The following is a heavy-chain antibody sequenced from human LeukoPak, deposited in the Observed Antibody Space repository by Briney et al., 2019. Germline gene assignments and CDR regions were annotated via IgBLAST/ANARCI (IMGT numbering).Heavy chain of an antibody. J-gene: IGHJ4*02. D-gene: IGHD2-2*01. CDR2: TYYRSKWYN. CDR3: ARGGTGYCTSSSCYFDY. Sequence: SQTLSLTCAISGDSVSSNSAAWNWIRQSLSRGLELLGRTYYRSKWYNDYAVFVKSRITINPDTSKNQFSLQLNSVTPEDTAVYYGARGGTGYCTSSSCYFDYWGPGIQVTVSS. CDR1: GDSVSSNSAA. V-gene: IGHV6-1*01.